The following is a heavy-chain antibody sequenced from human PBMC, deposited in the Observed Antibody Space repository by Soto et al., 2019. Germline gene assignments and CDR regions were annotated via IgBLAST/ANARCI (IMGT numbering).Heavy chain of an antibody. V-gene: IGHV3-64D*06. CDR2: ISNNGGST. Sequence: EVQLVESGGGLVQPGGSLRLSCSGSGFTFSSYAMHWVRQAPGKGLEYVSAISNNGGSTYYADSVKGRFTISRDNSKNTLYLLMSSLRVGDTAVYYCVKDRDRSSWYFSPFDLWGRGTLVTVSS. CDR1: GFTFSSYA. J-gene: IGHJ2*01. D-gene: IGHD6-13*01. CDR3: VKDRDRSSWYFSPFDL.